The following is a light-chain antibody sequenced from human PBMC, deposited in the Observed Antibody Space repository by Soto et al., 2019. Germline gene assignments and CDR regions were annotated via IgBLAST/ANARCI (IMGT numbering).Light chain of an antibody. CDR2: DAS. J-gene: IGKJ4*01. Sequence: EIDLTQSPTTLSLSPGERATLSCRASQTISNYLAWYQQKPGQAPRLLIYDASTRATGIPARFSGSGSGADFTLTISGLEPEYYAVYYCQQRVTGPGTFGGGTKVEI. V-gene: IGKV3-11*01. CDR1: QTISNY. CDR3: QQRVTGPGT.